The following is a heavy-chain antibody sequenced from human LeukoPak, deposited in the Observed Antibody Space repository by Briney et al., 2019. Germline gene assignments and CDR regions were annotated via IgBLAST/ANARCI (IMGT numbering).Heavy chain of an antibody. CDR3: AKDRNSQPYYDFWSGYSRDDAFDI. Sequence: PAGTLRLSYAGSGFTFSSYARSWVRQAPGKGLEWVSAISGSGGSTDYADPVKGRITTARSTSKNTLDLQMKSLRAEDTAVYYCAKDRNSQPYYDFWSGYSRDDAFDIWGERTMVTVSS. CDR1: GFTFSSYA. V-gene: IGHV3-23*01. J-gene: IGHJ3*02. CDR2: ISGSGGST. D-gene: IGHD3-3*01.